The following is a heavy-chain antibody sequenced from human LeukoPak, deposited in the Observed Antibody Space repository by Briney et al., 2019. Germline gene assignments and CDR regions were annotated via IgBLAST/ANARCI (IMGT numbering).Heavy chain of an antibody. Sequence: ASVKVSCKTSGYTFTNYGITWVRQAPGQGLEWMGWISAYNGDTNYAQKFQGRVTMTTDTSTSTSFMELRSLRPDDTAVYYCARGGKVAAADYWGQGTLVTVSS. CDR1: GYTFTNYG. J-gene: IGHJ4*02. V-gene: IGHV1-18*01. CDR2: ISAYNGDT. D-gene: IGHD6-13*01. CDR3: ARGGKVAAADY.